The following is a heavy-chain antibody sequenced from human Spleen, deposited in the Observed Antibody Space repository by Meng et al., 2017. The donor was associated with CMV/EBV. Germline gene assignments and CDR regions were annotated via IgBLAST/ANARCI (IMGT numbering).Heavy chain of an antibody. CDR3: AKLPETRGLGYYDSSGYSDY. CDR2: IRYDGSNK. V-gene: IGHV3-30*02. J-gene: IGHJ4*02. Sequence: GGSLRLSCAASGFTFSSYGMHWVRKAPGKGLEWVAFIRYDGSNKYYADSVKGRFTISRDNSKNTLYLQMNSLRAEDTAVYYCAKLPETRGLGYYDSSGYSDYWGQGTLVTVSS. CDR1: GFTFSSYG. D-gene: IGHD3-22*01.